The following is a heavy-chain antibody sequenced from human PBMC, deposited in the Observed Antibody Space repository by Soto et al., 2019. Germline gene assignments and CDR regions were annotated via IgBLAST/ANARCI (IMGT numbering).Heavy chain of an antibody. D-gene: IGHD6-13*01. CDR3: ARRYSSAFDI. Sequence: PSETLSLTCTVSGASMSSGGYYWTWIRQSPGKGLEWIGYIYYSGSTNYNPSLKSRVTISVDTSKNQFSLKLSSVTAADTAVYYCARRYSSAFDIWGQGTMVTVSS. J-gene: IGHJ3*02. CDR2: IYYSGST. CDR1: GASMSSGGYY. V-gene: IGHV4-61*08.